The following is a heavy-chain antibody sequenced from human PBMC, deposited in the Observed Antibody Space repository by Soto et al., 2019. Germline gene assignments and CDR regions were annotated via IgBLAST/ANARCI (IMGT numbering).Heavy chain of an antibody. CDR2: INHSGST. CDR3: ARGSWYYGMDV. CDR1: GGSFSGYY. Sequence: PSETLSLTCAVYGGSFSGYYWSWIRQPPGKGLEWIGEINHSGSTNYNPSLKSRVTISVGTSKNQFSLKLSAVTAADTAVYYCARGSWYYGMDVWGQGTTVTVSS. V-gene: IGHV4-34*01. J-gene: IGHJ6*02.